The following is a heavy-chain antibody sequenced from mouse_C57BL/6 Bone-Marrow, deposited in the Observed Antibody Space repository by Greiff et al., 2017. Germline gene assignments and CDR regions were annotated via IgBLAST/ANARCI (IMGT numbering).Heavy chain of an antibody. Sequence: VQLQQSGAELVKPGASVKLSCKASGYTFTEYTIHWVKQRSGQGLEWIGWFYPGSGSIKYNEKFKDKATLTANKSSSTVYMVLSRLTSEDAAVYFCARHEDYSNYFDYWGQGTTLTVSS. J-gene: IGHJ2*01. V-gene: IGHV1-62-2*01. CDR2: FYPGSGSI. D-gene: IGHD2-5*01. CDR1: GYTFTEYT. CDR3: ARHEDYSNYFDY.